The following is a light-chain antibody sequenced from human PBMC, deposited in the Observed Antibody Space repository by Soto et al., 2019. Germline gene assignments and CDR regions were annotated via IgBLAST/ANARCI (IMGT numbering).Light chain of an antibody. CDR1: QSISSW. V-gene: IGKV1-5*01. Sequence: DIQMTQSPSNLSASVGDRVTITCRASQSISSWLAWYQQKPGKAPKLLIYDASYLERGVPSRFSGSGSGTEFTLTISSLQPDDLAAYYCQQYNSFCTFGQGTKVEI. CDR2: DAS. J-gene: IGKJ1*01. CDR3: QQYNSFCT.